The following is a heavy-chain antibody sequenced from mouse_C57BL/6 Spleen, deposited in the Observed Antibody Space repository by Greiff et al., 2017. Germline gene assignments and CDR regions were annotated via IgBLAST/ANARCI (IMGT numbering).Heavy chain of an antibody. V-gene: IGHV5-9-1*02. Sequence: EVKLMESGEGLVKPGGSLRLSCAASGFTFSSYAMSWVRQTPEKRLEWVAYISSGGDYIYYADTVKGRFTISRDNARNTLYLQMSSLKSEDTAMYYCTMGFITTVVAPYYAMDYWGQGTSVTVSS. CDR1: GFTFSSYA. CDR3: TMGFITTVVAPYYAMDY. J-gene: IGHJ4*01. D-gene: IGHD1-1*01. CDR2: ISSGGDYI.